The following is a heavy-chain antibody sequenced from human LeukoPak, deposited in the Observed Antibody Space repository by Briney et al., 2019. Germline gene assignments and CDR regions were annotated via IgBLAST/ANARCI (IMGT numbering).Heavy chain of an antibody. V-gene: IGHV1-18*01. D-gene: IGHD5-12*01. CDR3: AREASVDIVATIYYFDY. Sequence: ASVKVSCKASGYTFTSYGISWVRQAPGQGLEWMGWISAYNGNTNYAQKLQGRVTMTTDTSTSTAYMELRSLRSGDTAVYYCAREASVDIVATIYYFDYWGQGTLVTVSS. J-gene: IGHJ4*02. CDR2: ISAYNGNT. CDR1: GYTFTSYG.